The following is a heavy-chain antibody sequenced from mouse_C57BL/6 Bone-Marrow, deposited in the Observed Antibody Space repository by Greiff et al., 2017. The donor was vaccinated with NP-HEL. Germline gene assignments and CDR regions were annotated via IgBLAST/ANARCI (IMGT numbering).Heavy chain of an antibody. CDR2: IRLKSDNYAT. D-gene: IGHD4-1*01. Sequence: EVKLVESGGGLVQPGGSMKLSCVASGFTFSNYWMNWVRQSPEKGLEWVAQIRLKSDNYATHYAESVKGRFTSTRDDSKSRFYLQMNNLSAGDTVIYYCKSGTNLDYGGQGTTLTVSS. CDR1: GFTFSNYW. J-gene: IGHJ2*01. V-gene: IGHV6-3*01. CDR3: KSGTNLDY.